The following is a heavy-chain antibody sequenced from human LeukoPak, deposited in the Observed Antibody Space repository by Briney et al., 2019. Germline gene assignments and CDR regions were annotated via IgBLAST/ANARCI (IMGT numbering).Heavy chain of an antibody. V-gene: IGHV4-34*01. Sequence: SETLSLTCAVYGGSFSGYYWSWIRQPPGKGLEWIGEINHSGSTNYNPSLKSRVTISVDTSKNQFSLKLSSVTAADTAVYYCARGGYCSRTSCLRGGPYYYYYYMDVWGKGTTVTVSS. D-gene: IGHD2-2*01. CDR1: GGSFSGYY. J-gene: IGHJ6*03. CDR3: ARGGYCSRTSCLRGGPYYYYYYMDV. CDR2: INHSGST.